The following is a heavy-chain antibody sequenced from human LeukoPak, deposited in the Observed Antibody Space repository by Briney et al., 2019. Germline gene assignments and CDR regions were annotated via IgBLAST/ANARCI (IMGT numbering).Heavy chain of an antibody. CDR1: GFTFSIYA. CDR2: ISASGDST. Sequence: GGSLRLSCAASGFTFSIYAMSWVRQAPGKGLEWVSVISASGDSTYYADSVKGRFTISRDNSKNTLYLQMNSLRVEDTAIYYCAKRWYLDYWGQGTMVTVSS. V-gene: IGHV3-23*01. D-gene: IGHD3-9*01. J-gene: IGHJ3*01. CDR3: AKRWYLDY.